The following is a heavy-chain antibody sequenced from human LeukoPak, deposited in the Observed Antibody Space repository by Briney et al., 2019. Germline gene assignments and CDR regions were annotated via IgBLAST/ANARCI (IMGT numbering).Heavy chain of an antibody. CDR2: ISSSSSTI. V-gene: IGHV3-48*04. D-gene: IGHD5-18*01. Sequence: GGSLRLSCAASGFTFSSYSMNWVRQAPGKGLEWVSYISSSSSTIYYADSVKGRFTISRDNAKNSLYLQMNSLRAEDTAVYYCARKPVDTAMVYTSWYFDLWGRGTLVTVSS. J-gene: IGHJ2*01. CDR1: GFTFSSYS. CDR3: ARKPVDTAMVYTSWYFDL.